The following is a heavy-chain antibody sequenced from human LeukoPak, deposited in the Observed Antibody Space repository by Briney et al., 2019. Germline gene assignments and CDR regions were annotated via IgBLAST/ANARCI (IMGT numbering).Heavy chain of an antibody. Sequence: PGGSLRLSCAASGLPFSFYWMSWVRQAPGKGLEWVSSISTSSSYIYYADSVKGRFTISRDNAENSLYLQMHSLRVEDTALYYCARDDNWNDKPFDFWGQGTLVTVSS. CDR3: ARDDNWNDKPFDF. D-gene: IGHD1-20*01. CDR2: ISTSSSYI. V-gene: IGHV3-21*01. J-gene: IGHJ4*02. CDR1: GLPFSFYW.